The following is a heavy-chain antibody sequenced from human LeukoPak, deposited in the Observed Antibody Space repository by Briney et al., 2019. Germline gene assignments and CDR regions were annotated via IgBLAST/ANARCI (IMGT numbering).Heavy chain of an antibody. CDR3: ARITMVRGVITSFDY. D-gene: IGHD3-10*01. CDR1: GYSFTSYW. CDR2: IYPGDSDT. V-gene: IGHV5-51*01. Sequence: GESLKISCKGSGYSFTSYWIGWVRQMPGKGLEWMGIIYPGDSDTRYSPSFQGQVTISADKSISTAYLQWSSLKASDTAMYYCARITMVRGVITSFDYWGQGTLVTVSS. J-gene: IGHJ4*02.